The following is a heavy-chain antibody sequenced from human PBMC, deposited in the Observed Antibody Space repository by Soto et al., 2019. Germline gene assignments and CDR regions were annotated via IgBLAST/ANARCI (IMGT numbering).Heavy chain of an antibody. CDR2: INPSGGST. J-gene: IGHJ3*02. Sequence: GASVNVSCKAFGYTFTSYYMHWVRQAPGQGLEWMGIINPSGGSTSYAQKFQGRVTMTRDTSTSTVYMELSSLRSEDTAVYYCARAPRGVVINVAFDIWGQGTMVTVSS. D-gene: IGHD3-22*01. V-gene: IGHV1-46*01. CDR3: ARAPRGVVINVAFDI. CDR1: GYTFTSYY.